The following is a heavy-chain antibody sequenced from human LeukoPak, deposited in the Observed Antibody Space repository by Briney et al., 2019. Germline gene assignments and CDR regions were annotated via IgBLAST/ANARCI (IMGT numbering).Heavy chain of an antibody. CDR3: ARSSPHCSSTSCYNDAFDI. Sequence: GGSLRLSCVASQFTFSAYDMSWVRQAPGKGLEWVSSISSSSSYIYYADSVKGRFTISRDNAKNSLYLQMNSLRAEDTAVYYCARSSPHCSSTSCYNDAFDIWGQGTMVTVSS. J-gene: IGHJ3*02. V-gene: IGHV3-21*01. CDR2: ISSSSSYI. D-gene: IGHD2-2*02. CDR1: QFTFSAYD.